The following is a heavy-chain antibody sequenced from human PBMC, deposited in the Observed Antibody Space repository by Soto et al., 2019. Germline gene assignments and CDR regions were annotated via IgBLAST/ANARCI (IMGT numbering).Heavy chain of an antibody. CDR3: ANRSSLRPFDI. Sequence: GGSLRLSCAASGFSFSNYWMHWVRQAPGKGPVWVSRIKSDGSSTTYADSVKGRFTISRDNAKNTLYLQMNSLRAEDTDVYYCANRSSLRPFDIWGQGTMVTVSS. V-gene: IGHV3-74*01. CDR2: IKSDGSST. J-gene: IGHJ3*02. CDR1: GFSFSNYW. D-gene: IGHD1-26*01.